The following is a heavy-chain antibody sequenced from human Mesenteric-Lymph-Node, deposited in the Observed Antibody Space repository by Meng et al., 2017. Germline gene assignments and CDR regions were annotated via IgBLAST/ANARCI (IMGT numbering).Heavy chain of an antibody. D-gene: IGHD1-14*01. CDR1: GGSFNNYY. CDR2: IYYSGST. J-gene: IGHJ3*02. Sequence: SETLSLTCTVSGGSFNNYYWTWIRQPPGKGLAWIGYIYYSGSTKYNPSLKSRVTISADTSKIQFSLNLSSVTAADTAVYYCARGASGAYKDAFDIWGQGTMVTVSS. V-gene: IGHV4-59*01. CDR3: ARGASGAYKDAFDI.